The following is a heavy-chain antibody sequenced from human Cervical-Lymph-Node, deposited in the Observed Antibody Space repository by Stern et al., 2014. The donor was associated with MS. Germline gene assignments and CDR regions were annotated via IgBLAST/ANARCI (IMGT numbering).Heavy chain of an antibody. CDR2: IYYSGST. D-gene: IGHD6-19*01. V-gene: IGHV4-39*01. CDR3: ARRSFKKWLVWFDP. CDR1: GGSISSSSYY. Sequence: QLQLQESGPGLVKPSETLSLTCTVSGGSISSSSYYWGWIRQPPGKGLEWIGSIYYSGSTYYNPSLKSRVTISVDTSKNQFSLKLSSVTAADTAVYYCARRSFKKWLVWFDPWGQGTLVTVSS. J-gene: IGHJ5*02.